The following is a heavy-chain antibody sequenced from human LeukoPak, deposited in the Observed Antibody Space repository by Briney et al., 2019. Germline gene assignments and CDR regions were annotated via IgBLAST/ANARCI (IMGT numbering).Heavy chain of an antibody. Sequence: AGGSLRLSCAASGFTFSSHWMHWVRQAPGKGLVWISRINSDGSSTSYADSVKGRFTISRDNAKNTLYLQMNSLRVEDTAVYYCAREWSGFGELPDYWGQGTLVTVSS. J-gene: IGHJ4*02. D-gene: IGHD3-10*01. CDR1: GFTFSSHW. V-gene: IGHV3-74*01. CDR3: AREWSGFGELPDY. CDR2: INSDGSST.